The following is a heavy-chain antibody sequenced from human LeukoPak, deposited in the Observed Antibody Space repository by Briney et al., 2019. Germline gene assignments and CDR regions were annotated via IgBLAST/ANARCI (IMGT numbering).Heavy chain of an antibody. CDR2: IYHSGST. CDR1: GYSISSGYY. J-gene: IGHJ6*02. D-gene: IGHD3-10*01. V-gene: IGHV4-38-2*02. Sequence: SETLSLTCTVSGYSISSGYYWGWIRQPPGKGLEWIGSIYHSGSTYYNPSLKSRVTISVDTSKNQFSLKLSSVTAADTAVYYCARVPTFGSGSYYVWGQGTTVTVSS. CDR3: ARVPTFGSGSYYV.